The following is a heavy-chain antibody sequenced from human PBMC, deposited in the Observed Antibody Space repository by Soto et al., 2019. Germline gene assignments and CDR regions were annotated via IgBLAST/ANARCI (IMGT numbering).Heavy chain of an antibody. D-gene: IGHD6-19*01. V-gene: IGHV3-30*18. CDR3: AKEIAVAGDLDY. CDR1: GFSFSSYG. J-gene: IGHJ4*01. Sequence: LRLSCVASGFSFSSYGIHWVRQAPGKGLEWVAVVSSDGKTKYYADSMKGRFTISRDNSKNTLYLQMDSLRPADTAVYYCAKEIAVAGDLDYWGHGTLVTVSS. CDR2: VSSDGKTK.